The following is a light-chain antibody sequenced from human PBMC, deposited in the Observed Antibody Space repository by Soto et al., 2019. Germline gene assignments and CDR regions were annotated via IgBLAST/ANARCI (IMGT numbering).Light chain of an antibody. CDR1: SSDVGSYNL. Sequence: QSALTQPASVSGSPGQSITISCTGTSSDVGSYNLVSWYQQHPGNAPKLMIYEVSKRPSGVSNRFSGSKSGNTASLTISGLQAEEEADYYCCSYAGSSTFVVFGGGTKLTVL. CDR2: EVS. CDR3: CSYAGSSTFVV. V-gene: IGLV2-23*02. J-gene: IGLJ2*01.